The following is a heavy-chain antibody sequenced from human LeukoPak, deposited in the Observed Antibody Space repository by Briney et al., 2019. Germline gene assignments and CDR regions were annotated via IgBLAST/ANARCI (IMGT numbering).Heavy chain of an antibody. D-gene: IGHD2-15*01. J-gene: IGHJ4*02. CDR2: IYYSGST. CDR3: ARDLRSGRAFDY. Sequence: SETLSLTCAVYGGSFSDYYWSWIRQPPGKGLEWIGYIYYSGSTYYNPSLKSRVTISVDTSKNQFSLKLSSVTAADTAVYYCARDLRSGRAFDYWGQGTQVTVSS. CDR1: GGSFSDYY. V-gene: IGHV4-30-4*08.